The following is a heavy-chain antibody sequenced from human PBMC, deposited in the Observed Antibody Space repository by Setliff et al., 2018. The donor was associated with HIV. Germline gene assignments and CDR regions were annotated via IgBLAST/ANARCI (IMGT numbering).Heavy chain of an antibody. CDR1: GFTFSDYD. J-gene: IGHJ6*02. D-gene: IGHD5-18*01. Sequence: GGSLRLSCAASGFTFSDYDMHWVRQAPGKGLEWVGFIRSKAYAGTTDYAAPVKGRFTISRDDSKTTLYLQMNSLKTEDTAVYYCTTGPAYSFGNQFYYGIDVWGQGTTVTVSS. CDR2: IRSKAYAGTT. CDR3: TTGPAYSFGNQFYYGIDV. V-gene: IGHV3-15*01.